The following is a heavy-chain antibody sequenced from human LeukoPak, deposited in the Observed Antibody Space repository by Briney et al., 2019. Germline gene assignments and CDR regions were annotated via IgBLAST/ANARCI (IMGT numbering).Heavy chain of an antibody. CDR2: IRSDGSIT. J-gene: IGHJ5*02. Sequence: GGSLRLSCAASGITISSYWMHWVRQVLGKGLVWVSRIRSDGSITSYADSVKGRFTISRDNVKNTVFLQMNSLRAEDTAVYYCARSDWFDPWGQGTLVTVSS. V-gene: IGHV3-74*01. CDR3: ARSDWFDP. CDR1: GITISSYW.